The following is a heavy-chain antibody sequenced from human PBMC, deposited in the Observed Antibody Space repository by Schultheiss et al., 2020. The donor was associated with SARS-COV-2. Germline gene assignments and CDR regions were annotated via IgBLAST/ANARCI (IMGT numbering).Heavy chain of an antibody. D-gene: IGHD7-27*01. CDR1: GGSISSYY. J-gene: IGHJ4*02. Sequence: SEILSLTCTVSGGSISSYYWSWIRQPPGKGLEWIGYIYYSGSTNYNPSLKSRVTISVDTSKNQFSLKLSSVTAADTAVYYCAINKLGQIFDYWGQGTLVTVSS. CDR2: IYYSGST. CDR3: AINKLGQIFDY. V-gene: IGHV4-59*01.